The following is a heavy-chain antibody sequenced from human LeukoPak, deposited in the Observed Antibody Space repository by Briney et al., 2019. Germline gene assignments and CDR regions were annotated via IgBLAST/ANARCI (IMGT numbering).Heavy chain of an antibody. CDR1: GFTFSSYG. Sequence: GGSLRLSCAASGFTFSSYGMHWVRQAPGKGLEWVAFIRYDGSNKYYADSVKGRFTISRDNSKNTLYLQMNSLRAEDTAVYYCAKMTTVTPWWFDPWGQGTLVTVSS. J-gene: IGHJ5*02. CDR2: IRYDGSNK. D-gene: IGHD4-11*01. V-gene: IGHV3-30*02. CDR3: AKMTTVTPWWFDP.